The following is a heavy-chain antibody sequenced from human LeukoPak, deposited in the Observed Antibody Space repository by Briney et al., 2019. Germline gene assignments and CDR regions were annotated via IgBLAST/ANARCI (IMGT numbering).Heavy chain of an antibody. V-gene: IGHV3-33*01. J-gene: IGHJ4*02. CDR1: GFTFSSNG. CDR3: TRDLWRTGATTLDY. CDR2: IWYDGNNK. D-gene: IGHD1-26*01. Sequence: GGSLRLSCAASGFTFSSNGMHWVRQAPGKGLEWVALIWYDGNNKDYADSVKGRFTISRDNSKNTLYLQMNSLRAEDTAVYYCTRDLWRTGATTLDYWGQGTLVTVSS.